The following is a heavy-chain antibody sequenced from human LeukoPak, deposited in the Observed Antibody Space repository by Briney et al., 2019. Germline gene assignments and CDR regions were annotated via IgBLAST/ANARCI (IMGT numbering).Heavy chain of an antibody. CDR2: IDSTSGYI. CDR1: GSTFSSDS. D-gene: IGHD3-10*01. Sequence: GGSLRLSCVASGSTFSSDSMNWVRQAPGKGMEWVSYIDSTSGYIYYADSVKGRFTISRDNAKNSLYLQMNSLRAEDTAMYYCARDTSGSYSITYFDSWGQGALVTVSS. V-gene: IGHV3-21*01. CDR3: ARDTSGSYSITYFDS. J-gene: IGHJ4*02.